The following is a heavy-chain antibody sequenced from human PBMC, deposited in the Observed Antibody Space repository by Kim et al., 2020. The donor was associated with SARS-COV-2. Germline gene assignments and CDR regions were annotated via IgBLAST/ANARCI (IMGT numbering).Heavy chain of an antibody. CDR2: IRSKANGGTT. D-gene: IGHD3-3*02. CDR1: GFTFGDYA. V-gene: IGHV3-49*04. CDR3: NPYVYKHKSNDY. J-gene: IGHJ4*02. Sequence: GGSLRLSCTASGFTFGDYAMTWVRQAPGQGLEWVGCIRSKANGGTTEYAASVKGRFTISRDDSKNIAYLQMNSLKIEDTAVYYCNPYVYKHKSNDYWGQGTPVTVSS.